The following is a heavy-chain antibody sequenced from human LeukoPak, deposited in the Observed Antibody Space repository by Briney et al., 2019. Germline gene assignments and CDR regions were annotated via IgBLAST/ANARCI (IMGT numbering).Heavy chain of an antibody. CDR1: GFTFSSYW. CDR3: ARNGEPLYYFDY. CDR2: IKQDGSEK. V-gene: IGHV3-7*01. D-gene: IGHD3-10*01. J-gene: IGHJ4*02. Sequence: GGSLRLSCAASGFTFSSYWMSWVRQAPGRGLEWVANIKQDGSEKYYVDSVKGRFTIPRDNAKNSLYLQMNSLRAEDTAVYYCARNGEPLYYFDYWGQGTLVTVSS.